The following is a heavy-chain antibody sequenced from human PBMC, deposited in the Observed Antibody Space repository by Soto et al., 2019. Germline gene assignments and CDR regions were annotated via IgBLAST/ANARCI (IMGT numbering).Heavy chain of an antibody. D-gene: IGHD5-18*01. CDR3: ARMESFGSLNWFDP. CDR1: GYTFTNND. V-gene: IGHV1-8*02. CDR2: MNPGSGDT. Sequence: QVQLVQSGAEVKKPGASVKVSCKASGYTFTNNDVSWVRQATGQGLEWMGWMNPGSGDTGYAQKFQGRVTMTRDISIATVYMELNSLTSEATAIYYCARMESFGSLNWFDPWGQGTPVTVSS. J-gene: IGHJ5*01.